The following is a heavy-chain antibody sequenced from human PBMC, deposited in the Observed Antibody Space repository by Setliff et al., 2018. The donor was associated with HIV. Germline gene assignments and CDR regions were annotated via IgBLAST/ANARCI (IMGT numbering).Heavy chain of an antibody. Sequence: LSLTCSVSGGSISGYYWNWVRQPPGKGLEWMGYIYYSGSTDYNPALKRRVTISLDTSKNQFSLKVNSVTAADTAVYYCARGARLLAGYSDRWDYYYMGVWGKGTTVTVSS. D-gene: IGHD6-13*01. J-gene: IGHJ6*03. CDR2: IYYSGST. V-gene: IGHV4-59*12. CDR3: ARGARLLAGYSDRWDYYYMGV. CDR1: GGSISGYY.